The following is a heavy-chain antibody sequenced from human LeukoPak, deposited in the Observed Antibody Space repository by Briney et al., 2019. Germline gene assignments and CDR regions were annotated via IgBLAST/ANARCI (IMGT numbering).Heavy chain of an antibody. V-gene: IGHV4-34*01. J-gene: IGHJ4*02. Sequence: SETLSLTCAVYGGSFSGYYWSWLRQPPGKGLEWIGSIYHSGSVYSTPSLKTPLTISVDTPYHQFSLKLTSVTASAPAVYNCPRGPPKRHNDSGGYYLPPCFDNWGQGTLVTVSS. CDR3: PRGPPKRHNDSGGYYLPPCFDN. CDR2: IYHSGSV. CDR1: GGSFSGYY. D-gene: IGHD3-22*01.